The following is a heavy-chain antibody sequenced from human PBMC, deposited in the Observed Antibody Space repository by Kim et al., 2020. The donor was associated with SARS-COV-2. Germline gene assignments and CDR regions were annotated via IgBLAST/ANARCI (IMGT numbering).Heavy chain of an antibody. V-gene: IGHV3-48*02. D-gene: IGHD3-22*01. J-gene: IGHJ4*02. CDR3: ASLTMIAPFDY. CDR2: ISSSSSTI. CDR1: GFTFSDYN. Sequence: GGSLRLSCAASGFTFSDYNMNWVRQAPGKGLEWISYISSSSSTIYYADSVKGRFTISRDNVKNSLYLQMNSLRDDDTAVYYCASLTMIAPFDYWGQGTLVTVSS.